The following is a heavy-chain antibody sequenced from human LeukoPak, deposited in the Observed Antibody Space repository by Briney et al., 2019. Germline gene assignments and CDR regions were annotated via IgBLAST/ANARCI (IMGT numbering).Heavy chain of an antibody. CDR1: GLTFSSFS. D-gene: IGHD3-22*01. CDR3: ARLRRNSDKSGFYYYYDY. V-gene: IGHV3-21*06. CDR2: INTVASYI. J-gene: IGHJ4*01. Sequence: PGESLRLSCAASGLTFSSFSFNWVRQGPGKGLEWVSSINTVASYIYYADSVKGRFTISRDNAKNSLYLQMNSLRAEDTGVYYCARLRRNSDKSGFYYYYDYWGHGTLVTVSS.